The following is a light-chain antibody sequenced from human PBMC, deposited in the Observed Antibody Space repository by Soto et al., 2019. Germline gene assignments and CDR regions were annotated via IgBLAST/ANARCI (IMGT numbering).Light chain of an antibody. CDR1: SSNIGAGYD. CDR2: GNI. J-gene: IGLJ1*01. Sequence: QSVLTQPPSVSGAPGQRVTISCTGSSSNIGAGYDVHWYQQLPGTAPKLLIYGNINRPSGVPDRFSGSQSGTSASLAITGLQAEDENDYYCQSYDSSRIYVFGTGTKLTVL. V-gene: IGLV1-40*01. CDR3: QSYDSSRIYV.